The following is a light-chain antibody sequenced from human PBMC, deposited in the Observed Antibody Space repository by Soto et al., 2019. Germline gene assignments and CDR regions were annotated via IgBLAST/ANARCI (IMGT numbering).Light chain of an antibody. J-gene: IGKJ1*01. V-gene: IGKV2-28*01. Sequence: VMTQSPRSRPVTLGQPASISCRSSQSLLHSNGYNYLDWYLQKPGQSPQLLIYLGSNRASGVPDRFSGSGSGTDFTLKISRVEAEDVGVYYCMQPLQSWTFGQGTKVDIK. CDR2: LGS. CDR1: QSLLHSNGYNY. CDR3: MQPLQSWT.